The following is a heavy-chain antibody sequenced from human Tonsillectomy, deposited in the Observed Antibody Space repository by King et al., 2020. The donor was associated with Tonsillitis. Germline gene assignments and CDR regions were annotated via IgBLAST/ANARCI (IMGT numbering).Heavy chain of an antibody. J-gene: IGHJ4*02. Sequence: VQLVESGGGLVQPGGSLRLSCEASGFTFSTYSMSWVRQAPGKGPEWVSAISGRDTRTFYADSVKGRLTISRDDSKNKWSLQNSSLRAEDTAVYYCAKESPYSGNYRFYYFDYWGQGTLVTVSS. CDR2: ISGRDTRT. V-gene: IGHV3-23*04. D-gene: IGHD1-26*01. CDR3: AKESPYSGNYRFYYFDY. CDR1: GFTFSTYS.